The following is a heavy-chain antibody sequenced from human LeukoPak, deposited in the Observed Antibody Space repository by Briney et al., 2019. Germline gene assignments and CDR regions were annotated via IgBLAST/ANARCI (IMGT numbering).Heavy chain of an antibody. CDR3: ARPNRNWEFDY. D-gene: IGHD1-14*01. V-gene: IGHV4-39*01. CDR1: GGSISSSSYY. CDR2: IYYSGST. Sequence: PSETLSLTCTVSGGSISSSSYYWGWIRQPPGKGLEVIGRIYYSGSTYYNPSLKSRITISVDTSKNHFSLKLSSVTAADTAVYYCARPNRNWEFDYWGQGTLVTVSS. J-gene: IGHJ4*02.